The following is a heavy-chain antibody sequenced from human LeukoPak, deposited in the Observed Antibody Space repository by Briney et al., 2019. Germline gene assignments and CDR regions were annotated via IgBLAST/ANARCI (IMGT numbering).Heavy chain of an antibody. D-gene: IGHD6-13*01. CDR2: LNPDGSAK. J-gene: IGHJ6*02. V-gene: IGHV3-7*01. Sequence: GGSLRLSCAASGFTFSSSWMAWVRQAPGKGLQWVANLNPDGSAKNYVDSVRGRFSISRDNARNSVYLQINSLRAEDTAVYYCANVLYSSQASYYYYYGMDVWGQGTTVTVSS. CDR1: GFTFSSSW. CDR3: ANVLYSSQASYYYYYGMDV.